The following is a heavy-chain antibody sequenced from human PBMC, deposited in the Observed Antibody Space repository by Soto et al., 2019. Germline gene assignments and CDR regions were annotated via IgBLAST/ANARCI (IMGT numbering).Heavy chain of an antibody. CDR2: MTADGTGT. Sequence: DVQMLESGGGLVQPGGSLRLSCAASGFTLKAYGMSWLRQPPGKGLEWVSSMTADGTGTAHADSVKDRFTTSRDDSRDTVYLEMNSLLVEDTAVYYCVMGGAHLYQNGLDVWGQGTTVSVAS. J-gene: IGHJ6*02. D-gene: IGHD1-26*01. CDR3: VMGGAHLYQNGLDV. V-gene: IGHV3-23*01. CDR1: GFTLKAYG.